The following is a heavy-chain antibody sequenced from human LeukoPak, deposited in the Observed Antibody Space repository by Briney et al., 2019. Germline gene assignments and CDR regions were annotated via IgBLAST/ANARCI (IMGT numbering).Heavy chain of an antibody. J-gene: IGHJ4*01. CDR1: GYSFSIYW. Sequence: GESLKISCKGSGYSFSIYWIGWVRQMPGKGLEWMGIIYPDDSDTKYSPSFQGQVTISADKSISTAYLQWSSLKASDTATYYCARQDGSGIYYFDSWGHGTLVTVSS. V-gene: IGHV5-51*01. CDR2: IYPDDSDT. CDR3: ARQDGSGIYYFDS. D-gene: IGHD3-10*01.